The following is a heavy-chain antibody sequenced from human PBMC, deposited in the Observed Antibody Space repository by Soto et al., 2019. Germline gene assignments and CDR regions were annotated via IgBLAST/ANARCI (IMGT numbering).Heavy chain of an antibody. CDR1: GGSISSYY. D-gene: IGHD3-3*01. CDR2: IYYSGST. J-gene: IGHJ5*02. CDR3: ARGGEGFDP. Sequence: SATLSLTCTGPGGSISSYYWSWIRQPPGKGLEWIGYIYYSGSTNYNPSLKSRVTISVDTSKNQFSLKLSSVTAADTAVYYCARGGEGFDPWGQGTLVTVSS. V-gene: IGHV4-59*01.